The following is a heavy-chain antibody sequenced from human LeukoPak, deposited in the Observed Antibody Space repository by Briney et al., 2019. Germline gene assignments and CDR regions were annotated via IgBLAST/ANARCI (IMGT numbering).Heavy chain of an antibody. CDR3: ARSGSGYLRYYFDY. CDR1: GGSISSSSYY. V-gene: IGHV4-39*07. Sequence: TSETLSLTCTVSGGSISSSSYYWGWIRRPPGKGLEWIGSMYSSGSTYYNPSLKSRVTISVDTSKNQFSLKLSSVTAADTAVYYCARSGSGYLRYYFDYWGQGTLVTVSS. J-gene: IGHJ4*02. D-gene: IGHD5-12*01. CDR2: MYSSGST.